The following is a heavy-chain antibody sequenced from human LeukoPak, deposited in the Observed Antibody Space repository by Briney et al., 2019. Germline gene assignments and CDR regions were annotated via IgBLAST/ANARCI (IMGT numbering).Heavy chain of an antibody. V-gene: IGHV3-21*01. Sequence: NPGGSLRLSCAASGFTFSSYSMNWVRQAPGKGLEWVSSISSSSSHIYYADSVKGRFTISRDNAKNSLYLQMNSLRAEDTAVYYCAREVYYDSSGYKDYWGQGTLVTVSS. J-gene: IGHJ4*02. D-gene: IGHD3-22*01. CDR1: GFTFSSYS. CDR3: AREVYYDSSGYKDY. CDR2: ISSSSSHI.